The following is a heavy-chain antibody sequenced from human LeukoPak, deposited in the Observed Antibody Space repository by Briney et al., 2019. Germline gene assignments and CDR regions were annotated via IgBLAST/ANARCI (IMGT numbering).Heavy chain of an antibody. V-gene: IGHV4-39*02. CDR1: GGSVNSDTFY. Sequence: PSETLSLTCSVSGGSVNSDTFYWAWIRQSPGKGLEWIGSIDYSGNTYYNPSLESRFTISVDTSKNEFSLWVTSVTAADTAIFFCAREAAAGTLNWFDPWGQGIPVTVSS. CDR3: AREAAAGTLNWFDP. CDR2: IDYSGNT. D-gene: IGHD6-13*01. J-gene: IGHJ5*02.